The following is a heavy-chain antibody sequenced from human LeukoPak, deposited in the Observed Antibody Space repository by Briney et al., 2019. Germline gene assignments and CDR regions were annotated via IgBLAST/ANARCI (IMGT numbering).Heavy chain of an antibody. J-gene: IGHJ4*02. CDR2: ISSSSSTI. V-gene: IGHV3-48*01. CDR1: GFTFSSYS. D-gene: IGHD3-10*01. CDR3: ARDSMVRGVIPFDY. Sequence: QPGGSLRLSCAASGFTFSSYSINWVRQAPGKGLEWGSYISSSSSTIYYADPVKGRFTISRDNAKNSLYLQMNSLRAEDTAVYYCARDSMVRGVIPFDYWGQGTLVTVSS.